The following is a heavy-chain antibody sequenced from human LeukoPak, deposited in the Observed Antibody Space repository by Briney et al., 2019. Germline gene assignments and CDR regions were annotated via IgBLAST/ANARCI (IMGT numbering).Heavy chain of an antibody. D-gene: IGHD4-17*01. CDR1: GFTFSNYA. J-gene: IGHJ4*02. CDR2: INDDDSST. CDR3: AKPTDYGDFVAFDS. Sequence: GESLRPSCAASGFTFSNYAMSWVRQAPGKGLEWVSVINDDDSSTYYADSVKGRFTISRDNSKNTLYLQMNSLRADDTAVYYCAKPTDYGDFVAFDSWGQGTLVTVSS. V-gene: IGHV3-23*01.